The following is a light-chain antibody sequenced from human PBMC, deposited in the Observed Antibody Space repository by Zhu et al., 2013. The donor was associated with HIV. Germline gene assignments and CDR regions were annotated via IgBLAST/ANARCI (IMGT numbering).Light chain of an antibody. CDR3: QQYSTTPYT. CDR2: AAA. J-gene: IGKJ2*01. CDR1: QDISKS. Sequence: DIQMTQSPSSLSASVGDRVIITCRASQDISKSLAWYQVKAGTVPKLLIYAAATLQSGVPFRFSGSGSGAEFTLTITSLQVDDIATYYCQQYSTTPYTFGQGTSLEIK. V-gene: IGKV1-27*01.